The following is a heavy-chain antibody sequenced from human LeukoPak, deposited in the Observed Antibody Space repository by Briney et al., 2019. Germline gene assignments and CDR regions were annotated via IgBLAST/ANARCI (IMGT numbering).Heavy chain of an antibody. J-gene: IGHJ6*02. Sequence: SETLSLTCTVSGGSISSSSYYWGWMRQPPGKGLEWIGSIYYRGSTNYNPSLKSRVTISVDTAKNQFSLKLSPVTAADTAVYYCARGGGYSSSWYDGGWYYYGMDVWGQGTTVTVSS. CDR3: ARGGGYSSSWYDGGWYYYGMDV. D-gene: IGHD6-13*01. V-gene: IGHV4-39*07. CDR2: IYYRGST. CDR1: GGSISSSSYY.